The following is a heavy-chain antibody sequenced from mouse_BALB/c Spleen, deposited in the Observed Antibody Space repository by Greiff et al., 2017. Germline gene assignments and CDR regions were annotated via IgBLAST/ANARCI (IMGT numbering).Heavy chain of an antibody. CDR1: GFSLPSYG. D-gene: IGHD4-1*01. CDR2: IWAGGST. J-gene: IGHJ3*01. CDR3: ARELTGSFAY. V-gene: IGHV2-9*02. Sequence: VKLMESGPGLVAPSQSLSITCTVSGFSLPSYGVHWVRQPPGKGLEWLGVIWAGGSTNYNSALMSRLSISKDNSKSQVFLKMNSLQTDDTAMYYCARELTGSFAYWGQGTLVTVCA.